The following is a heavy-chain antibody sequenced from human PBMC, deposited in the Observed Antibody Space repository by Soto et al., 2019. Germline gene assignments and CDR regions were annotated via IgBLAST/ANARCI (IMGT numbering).Heavy chain of an antibody. Sequence: PSETLSLTCAVCGGSISSGGYSWSWIRQPPGKGLEWIGYIYHSGSTYYNPSLKSRVTISVDRSKNQFSLKLSSVTAADTAVYYCARGGFLEWLLTPTFFDPWGQGTLVT. D-gene: IGHD3-3*01. CDR3: ARGGFLEWLLTPTFFDP. V-gene: IGHV4-30-2*01. CDR1: GGSISSGGYS. CDR2: IYHSGST. J-gene: IGHJ5*02.